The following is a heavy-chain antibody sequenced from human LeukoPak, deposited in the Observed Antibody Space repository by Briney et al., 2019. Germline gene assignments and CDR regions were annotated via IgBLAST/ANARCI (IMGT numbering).Heavy chain of an antibody. D-gene: IGHD2-15*01. CDR2: INPNSGGT. Sequence: ASVKVSCKASGYTFTGYYMHWVRQAPGQGLEWMGWINPNSGGTNYAQKFQGRVTMTRDTSISTAYMELSRLRSDDTAVYYCARDAGCCSGGSCYLKRDYYFDYWGQGTLVTVSS. J-gene: IGHJ4*02. CDR1: GYTFTGYY. CDR3: ARDAGCCSGGSCYLKRDYYFDY. V-gene: IGHV1-2*02.